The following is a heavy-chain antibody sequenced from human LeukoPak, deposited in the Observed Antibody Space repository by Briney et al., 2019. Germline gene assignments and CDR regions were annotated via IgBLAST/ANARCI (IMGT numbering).Heavy chain of an antibody. CDR2: IYYSGST. D-gene: IGHD3-22*01. J-gene: IGHJ4*02. CDR3: ARDGRDISGYPLDY. Sequence: SETLSLTCTVSGGSISSGGYYWSWIRQHPGKGLEWIGYIYYSGSTYYNPSLKSRVTMSVDTSKNQFSLKLSSVTAADTAVYYCARDGRDISGYPLDYWGQGTLVTVSS. V-gene: IGHV4-31*03. CDR1: GGSISSGGYY.